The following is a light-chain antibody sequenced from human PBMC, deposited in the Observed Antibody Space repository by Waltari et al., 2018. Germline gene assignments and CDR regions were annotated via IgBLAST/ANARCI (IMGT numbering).Light chain of an antibody. Sequence: EIVLTQSPGTLPLSPGERATLPCRASQSVSSSYLAWYQQTPGQAPRLLIYGASGRATGIPDRFSGSGSGTDFTLTISRLEPEDFAVYYCQQYGSSPWTFGQGTKVEIK. CDR1: QSVSSSY. CDR3: QQYGSSPWT. V-gene: IGKV3-20*01. CDR2: GAS. J-gene: IGKJ1*01.